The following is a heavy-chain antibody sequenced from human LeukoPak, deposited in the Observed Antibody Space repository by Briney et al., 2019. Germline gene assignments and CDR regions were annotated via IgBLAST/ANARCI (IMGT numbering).Heavy chain of an antibody. Sequence: GGSLRLSCAASGFILSDYWMHWVRQRPGGGLVHGSRIENDGSRTVYADSVKGRFTVSRDDAKNTMYLQMNSLRAEDTAIYYCAKGGHKLDIQATRYYYGVDDWGQGTTLTVSS. CDR2: IENDGSRT. CDR1: GFILSDYW. D-gene: IGHD5-12*01. CDR3: AKGGHKLDIQATRYYYGVDD. J-gene: IGHJ6*02. V-gene: IGHV3-74*03.